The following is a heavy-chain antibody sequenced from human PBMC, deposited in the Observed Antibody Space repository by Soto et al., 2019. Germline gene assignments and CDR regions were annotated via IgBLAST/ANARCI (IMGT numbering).Heavy chain of an antibody. J-gene: IGHJ4*02. CDR3: ARVPGGCSSTSCYEYYFDY. CDR1: GYTFPSYG. CDR2: ISPYTGNT. D-gene: IGHD2-2*01. V-gene: IGHV1-18*01. Sequence: ASVKVSCKASGYTFPSYGFSWVRQAPGQGLEWVGWISPYTGNTHYAQKFQGRVTMTTDTSTSTAYMDLRSLRSEDTAVYYCARVPGGCSSTSCYEYYFDYWGQGTLVTVSS.